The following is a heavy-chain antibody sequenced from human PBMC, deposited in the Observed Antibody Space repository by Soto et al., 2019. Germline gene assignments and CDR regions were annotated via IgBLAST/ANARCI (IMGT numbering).Heavy chain of an antibody. CDR3: ARLFKPLLSLRFDP. D-gene: IGHD2-21*02. CDR1: GGSISSGGYY. CDR2: IYYSGST. V-gene: IGHV4-61*08. J-gene: IGHJ5*02. Sequence: PSETLSLTCTVSGGSISSGGYYWSWIRQHPGKGLEWIGYIYYSGSTNYNPSLKSRVTISVDTSKNQFSLKLSSVTAADTAVYYCARLFKPLLSLRFDPWGQGTLVTVSS.